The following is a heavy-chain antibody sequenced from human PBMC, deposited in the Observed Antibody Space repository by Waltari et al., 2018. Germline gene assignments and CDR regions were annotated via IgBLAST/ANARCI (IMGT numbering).Heavy chain of an antibody. D-gene: IGHD2-8*02. CDR2: IYSGGST. V-gene: IGHV3-23*03. CDR3: AKCPNTEAYYYYYMDV. CDR1: GFTFSSYA. J-gene: IGHJ6*03. Sequence: EVQLLESGGGLVQPGGSLRPSCAASGFTFSSYAMSWVRQAPGKGLEWVSVIYSGGSTYYADSVKGRFTISRDNSKNTLYLQMNSLRAEDTAVYYCAKCPNTEAYYYYYMDVWGKGTTVTVSS.